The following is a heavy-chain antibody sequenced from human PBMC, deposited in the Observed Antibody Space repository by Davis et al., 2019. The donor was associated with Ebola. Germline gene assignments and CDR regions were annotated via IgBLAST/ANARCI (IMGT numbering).Heavy chain of an antibody. CDR1: GISFSNYG. D-gene: IGHD2/OR15-2a*01. CDR2: FGTGGDT. V-gene: IGHV3-23*01. CDR3: VKDSSNIWFDI. J-gene: IGHJ3*02. Sequence: GGSLRLSCAASGISFSNYGMFWVRQAPGKGLEWVSTFGTGGDTYYADSVKGRFAISRDNSRGTLYLQMNSLRVEDSAIYYCVKDSSNIWFDIWGQGTLVTVSS.